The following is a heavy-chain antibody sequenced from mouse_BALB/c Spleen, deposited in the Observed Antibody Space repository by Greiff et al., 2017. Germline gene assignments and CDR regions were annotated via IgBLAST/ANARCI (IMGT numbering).Heavy chain of an antibody. D-gene: IGHD1-2*01. CDR2: IYPGSGNT. CDR1: GYTFTDYY. V-gene: IGHV1-77*01. J-gene: IGHJ4*01. CDR3: AREDYYGYVYYAMDY. Sequence: QVQLQQSGAELARPGASVKLSCKASGYTFTDYYINWVKQRTGQGLEWIGEIYPGSGNTYYNEKFKGKATLTADKSSSTAYMQLSSLTSEDSAVYFCAREDYYGYVYYAMDYWGQGTSVTVSS.